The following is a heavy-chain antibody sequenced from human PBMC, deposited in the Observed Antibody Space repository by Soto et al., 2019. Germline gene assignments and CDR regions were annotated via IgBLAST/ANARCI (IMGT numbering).Heavy chain of an antibody. V-gene: IGHV1-2*04. CDR1: GYTFTGYY. CDR3: ASWPDFDY. J-gene: IGHJ4*02. Sequence: QVQLVQSGAEVKKPGASVKVSCKASGYTFTGYYMHWVRQAPGQGLEWMGWFNPNSVGTNNAQRFQGWVTMTRDTSISTAYMELSRLRSDDTAVYYCASWPDFDYWGQGTLVTVSS. CDR2: FNPNSVGT.